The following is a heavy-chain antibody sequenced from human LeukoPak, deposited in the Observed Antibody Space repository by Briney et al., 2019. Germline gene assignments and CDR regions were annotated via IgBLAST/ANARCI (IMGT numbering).Heavy chain of an antibody. CDR3: ARGRSGAFDY. V-gene: IGHV3-30*03. CDR1: GFTFSTFG. J-gene: IGHJ4*02. Sequence: GGSLRLSCAASGFTFSTFGMHWVRQAPGKGLEWVAAISNDGSTEEYADSVKGRFTISRDNSKSTLYLQMNNLRAEDTAVYYCARGRSGAFDYWGQGTLVTVSS. CDR2: ISNDGSTE. D-gene: IGHD3-10*01.